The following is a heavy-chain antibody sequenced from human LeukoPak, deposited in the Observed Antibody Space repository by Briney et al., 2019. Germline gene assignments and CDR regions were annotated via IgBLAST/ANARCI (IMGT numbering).Heavy chain of an antibody. Sequence: GGSLRLSCSASGFTFSSYAMHWVRQAPGKGLEYVSAISSNGGSTCYADSVKGRFTISRDNSKNTLYLQMSSLRAEDTAVYYCVKDRGYSYGEGGYWGQGTLVTVSS. V-gene: IGHV3-64D*06. CDR3: VKDRGYSYGEGGY. J-gene: IGHJ4*02. CDR2: ISSNGGST. D-gene: IGHD5-18*01. CDR1: GFTFSSYA.